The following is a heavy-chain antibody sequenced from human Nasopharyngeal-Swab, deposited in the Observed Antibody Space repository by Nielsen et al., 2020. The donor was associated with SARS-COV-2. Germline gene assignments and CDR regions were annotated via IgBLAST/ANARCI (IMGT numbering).Heavy chain of an antibody. J-gene: IGHJ4*02. CDR3: ARDFGNGTPYYLDY. V-gene: IGHV1-18*01. Sequence: ASVKVSCKASRYTFSSYGISWVRQAPGQGLEWMGWISGYNGDTNYVQKLQGRVTMTTDRSTSTAYMELRSLTSDDAAVYYCARDFGNGTPYYLDYWGQGTLVTVSS. CDR1: RYTFSSYG. D-gene: IGHD2-8*01. CDR2: ISGYNGDT.